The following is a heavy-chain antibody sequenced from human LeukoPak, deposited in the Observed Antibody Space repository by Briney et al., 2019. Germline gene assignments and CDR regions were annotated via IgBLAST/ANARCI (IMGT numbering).Heavy chain of an antibody. D-gene: IGHD3-22*01. CDR3: ARDASYYDSTIDP. V-gene: IGHV4-31*03. CDR2: IYYSGST. J-gene: IGHJ5*02. Sequence: SETLSLTCTVSGGSISSGGYYWSWIRQHPGKGLEWIGYIYYSGSTYYNPSLKSRVTISVDTSKNQFSLKLSSVTAVDTAVYYCARDASYYDSTIDPWGQGTLVTVSS. CDR1: GGSISSGGYY.